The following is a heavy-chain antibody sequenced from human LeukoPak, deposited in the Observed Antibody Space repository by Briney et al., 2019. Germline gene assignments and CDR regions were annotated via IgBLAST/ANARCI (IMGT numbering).Heavy chain of an antibody. V-gene: IGHV3-30-3*01. CDR2: ISYDGGNE. CDR1: GFTFSDYY. CDR3: ARGLYSGTYYSPIDY. Sequence: GGSLRLSCAASGFTFSDYYMSWIRQAPGKGLEWVAVISYDGGNEYYADSVKGRFTISRDNSKNTPYLQMNSLRAEDTAVYYCARGLYSGTYYSPIDYWGQGTLVTVSS. D-gene: IGHD3-10*01. J-gene: IGHJ4*02.